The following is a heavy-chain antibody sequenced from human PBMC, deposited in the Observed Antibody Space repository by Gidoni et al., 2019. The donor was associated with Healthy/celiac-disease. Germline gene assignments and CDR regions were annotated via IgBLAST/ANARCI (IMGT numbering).Heavy chain of an antibody. D-gene: IGHD6-13*01. J-gene: IGHJ4*02. Sequence: EVQLLESGGGLVQPGGSLRLSCAASGFTFRSYAMSWVRQAPGTGLEWVSAIRGSGGSTYYADSVKGRFTISRDNAKNTLYLQMNSLRAEDTAVYYCAKVRSGDIAAAGMDYWGQGTLVTVSS. CDR1: GFTFRSYA. CDR2: IRGSGGST. V-gene: IGHV3-23*01. CDR3: AKVRSGDIAAAGMDY.